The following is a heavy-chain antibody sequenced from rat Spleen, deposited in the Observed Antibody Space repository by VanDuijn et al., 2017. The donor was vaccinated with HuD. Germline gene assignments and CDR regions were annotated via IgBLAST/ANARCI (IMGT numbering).Heavy chain of an antibody. Sequence: EVQLVESDGGLVQPGRSLKLSCAASGFTFSDYYMAWVRQAPTKGLEWVATFSYDGLNTYYRDSVRGRFTISRDDAKSTLSLQMDSLRSEDTATYYCVRQDTSGYSNWFTYWGQGTLVTVSS. CDR1: GFTFSDYY. CDR3: VRQDTSGYSNWFTY. V-gene: IGHV5-29*01. J-gene: IGHJ3*01. D-gene: IGHD4-3*01. CDR2: FSYDGLNT.